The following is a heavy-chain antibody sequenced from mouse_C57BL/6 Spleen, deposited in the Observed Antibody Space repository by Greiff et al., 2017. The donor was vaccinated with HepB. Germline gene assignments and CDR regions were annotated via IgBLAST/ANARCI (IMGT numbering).Heavy chain of an antibody. CDR3: ARAYSKAYAMDY. CDR1: GYTFTSYG. Sequence: QVQLQQSGAELARPGASVKLSCKASGYTFTSYGISWVKQRTGQGLEWIGEIYPRSGNTYYNEKFKGKATLTADKASLTAYMELRSLTSEDSAVYFCARAYSKAYAMDYWGQGTSVTVSS. D-gene: IGHD2-5*01. J-gene: IGHJ4*01. V-gene: IGHV1-81*01. CDR2: IYPRSGNT.